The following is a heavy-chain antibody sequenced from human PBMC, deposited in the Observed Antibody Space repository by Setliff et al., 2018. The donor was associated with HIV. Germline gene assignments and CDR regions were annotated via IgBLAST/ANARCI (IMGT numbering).Heavy chain of an antibody. CDR3: ARDDHYYDMGSIYSDWYFDV. CDR1: GGTFSSYA. J-gene: IGHJ2*01. V-gene: IGHV1-69*13. D-gene: IGHD3-22*01. CDR2: IIPIFGTA. Sequence: AASVKVSCKASGGTFSSYAISWVRQAPGQGLEWMGGIIPIFGTANYAQKFQGRVTITADESTSTAYMELSSLRSEDTAVYYCARDDHYYDMGSIYSDWYFDVWGPATQVTVSS.